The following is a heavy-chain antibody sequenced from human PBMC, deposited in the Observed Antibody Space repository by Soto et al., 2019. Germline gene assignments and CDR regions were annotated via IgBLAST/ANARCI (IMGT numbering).Heavy chain of an antibody. J-gene: IGHJ4*01. CDR1: AVTNGNPW. CDR3: TPDSYSPIIVVRFEY. D-gene: IGHD3-22*01. V-gene: IGHV3-15*07. Sequence: GWTLRLSCAASAVTNGNPWINCIRQAPDNGLDCVRRIKSKTHGGTTDFTAPVKSRDSFTRYDSNDMVYLQMNSLKTEDTGLYYCTPDSYSPIIVVRFEYWGHGTLVTVSS. CDR2: IKSKTHGGTT.